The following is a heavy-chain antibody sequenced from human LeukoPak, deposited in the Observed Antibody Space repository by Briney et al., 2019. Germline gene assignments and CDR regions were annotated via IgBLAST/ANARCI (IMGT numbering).Heavy chain of an antibody. CDR2: IYYSGST. D-gene: IGHD2-15*01. CDR1: GGSISSGDYY. Sequence: SQTLSLTCTVSGGSISSGDYYWSWIRQPPGKGLEWIGYIYYSGSTYYNPSLKSRVTISVDTSKNQFSLKLSSVTAADTAVYYCARGSRTFGVVVVVATAGDAFDIWGQGTMVTVSS. J-gene: IGHJ3*02. V-gene: IGHV4-30-4*01. CDR3: ARGSRTFGVVVVVATAGDAFDI.